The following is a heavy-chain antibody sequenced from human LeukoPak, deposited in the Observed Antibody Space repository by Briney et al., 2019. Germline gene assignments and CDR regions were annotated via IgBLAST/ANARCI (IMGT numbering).Heavy chain of an antibody. J-gene: IGHJ5*02. CDR2: IYSGGST. CDR1: GFTVSSNY. Sequence: GGSLRLSCAVSGFTVSSNYMSWVRQPPGKGLEWVSVIYSGGSTYYADSVKGRFTISRHDSRDTLYLQMSSLRVEDTAVYYCAKDNPIAVVANWFDPWGQGTLVTVSS. D-gene: IGHD6-19*01. CDR3: AKDNPIAVVANWFDP. V-gene: IGHV3-53*04.